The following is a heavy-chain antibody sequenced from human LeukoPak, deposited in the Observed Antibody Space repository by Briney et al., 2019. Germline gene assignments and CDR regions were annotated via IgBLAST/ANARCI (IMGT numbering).Heavy chain of an antibody. D-gene: IGHD1-26*01. Sequence: GGSLRLSCAASGFTFSNAWMSWVRQAPGKGLEWVGRIKSKTDGGTTDYAAPAKGRFTISRDDSKNMLYLQMNSLKTENTAVYYCTTDRWEPTAYWFDPWGQGTLVTVSS. CDR2: IKSKTDGGTT. CDR3: TTDRWEPTAYWFDP. J-gene: IGHJ5*02. CDR1: GFTFSNAW. V-gene: IGHV3-15*01.